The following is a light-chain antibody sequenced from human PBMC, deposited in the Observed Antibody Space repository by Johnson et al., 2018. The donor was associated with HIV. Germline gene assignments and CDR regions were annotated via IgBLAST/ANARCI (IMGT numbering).Light chain of an antibody. CDR1: SSNIGNNY. V-gene: IGLV1-51*01. J-gene: IGLJ1*01. CDR3: ATWDDSLKCKV. Sequence: QSVLTQPPSVSAAPGQKVTISCSGSSSNIGNNYVSWYQQLPGTAPKLLIYDNNQRPSGVPDRFSGSTSDTSASLAISGLQAEDEADYYCATWDDSLKCKVYGTVTEVTFL. CDR2: DNN.